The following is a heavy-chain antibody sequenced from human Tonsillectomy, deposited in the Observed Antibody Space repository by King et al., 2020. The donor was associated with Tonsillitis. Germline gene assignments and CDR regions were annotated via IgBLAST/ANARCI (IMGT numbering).Heavy chain of an antibody. CDR1: GFTFNSYA. V-gene: IGHV3-30*04. Sequence: VQLVESGGGVVQPGRSLRLSCAASGFTFNSYAMHWVRQAPGKGLEWVAVITYDGSDQYYADSVKGRLTISRDNSKNTLYVQMDSLRAEDTAVYYCARPAYGGYQIDYWGQGTLVTGST. CDR2: ITYDGSDQ. CDR3: ARPAYGGYQIDY. J-gene: IGHJ4*02. D-gene: IGHD5-12*01.